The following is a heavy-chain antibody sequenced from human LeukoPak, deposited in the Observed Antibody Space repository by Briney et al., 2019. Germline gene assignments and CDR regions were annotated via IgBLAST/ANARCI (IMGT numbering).Heavy chain of an antibody. CDR2: IITGRDV. CDR3: ARDKPGIAALDV. Sequence: PGGSLRLSCAASGFTFSSYTINWVRQAPGKGLEWVSSIITGRDVNYADSVKGRFTISGDSAKNSLYLQMNSLRAEDAAVYYCARDKPGIAALDVWGKGTTVNVSS. CDR1: GFTFSSYT. J-gene: IGHJ6*04. D-gene: IGHD6-13*01. V-gene: IGHV3-21*01.